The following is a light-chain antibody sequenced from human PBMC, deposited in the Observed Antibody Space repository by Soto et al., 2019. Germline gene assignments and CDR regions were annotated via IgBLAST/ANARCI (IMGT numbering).Light chain of an antibody. CDR1: QSLLSSTNNRNH. J-gene: IGKJ3*01. CDR2: WAS. V-gene: IGKV4-1*01. Sequence: IVMTQSPDSLALSLGERATINCKSSQSLLSSTNNRNHLHWYQQKPGQPPRLLIYWASTRESGVPDRFSGSGSRTYFALTISSLQAEDVAVYYCQQSYGAPFAFGPGTKVDIK. CDR3: QQSYGAPFA.